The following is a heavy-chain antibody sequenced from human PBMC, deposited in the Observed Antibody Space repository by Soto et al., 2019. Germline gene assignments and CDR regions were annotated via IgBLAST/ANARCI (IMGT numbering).Heavy chain of an antibody. CDR1: GFTFSSYG. CDR2: IWYDGSNK. J-gene: IGHJ6*02. Sequence: PGGSLRLSCAASGFTFSSYGMHWVRQAPGKGLEWVAVIWYDGSNKYYADSVKGRFTISRDNSKNTLYLQMNSLRAEDTAVYYCARDFVVGYYVMDVWGQGTTVTVSS. V-gene: IGHV3-33*01. D-gene: IGHD2-15*01. CDR3: ARDFVVGYYVMDV.